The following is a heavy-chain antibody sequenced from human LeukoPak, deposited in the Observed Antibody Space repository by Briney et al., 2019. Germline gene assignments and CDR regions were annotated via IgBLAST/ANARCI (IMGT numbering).Heavy chain of an antibody. CDR2: ISSSPGSI. CDR3: AKAPRAPVYSSSWYIDY. CDR1: GFTFSTYS. J-gene: IGHJ4*02. D-gene: IGHD6-13*01. Sequence: GGSLRLSCAASGFTFSTYSMNWVRQAPGKGLEWVSYISSSPGSISYADSVKGRFTISRDNSKNTLYLQMNSLRAEDTAVYYCAKAPRAPVYSSSWYIDYWGQGTLVTVSS. V-gene: IGHV3-48*01.